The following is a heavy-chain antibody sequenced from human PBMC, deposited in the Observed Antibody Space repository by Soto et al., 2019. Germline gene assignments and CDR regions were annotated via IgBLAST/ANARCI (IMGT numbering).Heavy chain of an antibody. CDR3: ARDLNYYDSSGYPRAEYYGMDV. D-gene: IGHD3-22*01. V-gene: IGHV3-21*01. CDR1: GFTFSSYS. Sequence: PGGSLRLSCAASGFTFSSYSMNWVRQAPGKGLEWVSSISSSSSYIYYADSVKGRFTISRDNAKNSLYLQMNSLRAEDTAVYYCARDLNYYDSSGYPRAEYYGMDVWGQGTTVTVSS. CDR2: ISSSSSYI. J-gene: IGHJ6*02.